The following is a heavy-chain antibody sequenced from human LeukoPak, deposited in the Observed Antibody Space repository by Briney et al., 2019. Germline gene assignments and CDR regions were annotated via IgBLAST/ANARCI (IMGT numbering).Heavy chain of an antibody. V-gene: IGHV3-23*01. Sequence: GGSLRLSCAASGFTFSNYAMSWVRQAPGKGLEWVSSISGSGGSTYYADSVKGQFTIYRDNSKNTLYLQMNSLRAEDTAVYYCANVVRNDYWGQGTLVTVSS. J-gene: IGHJ4*02. D-gene: IGHD4-23*01. CDR2: ISGSGGST. CDR1: GFTFSNYA. CDR3: ANVVRNDY.